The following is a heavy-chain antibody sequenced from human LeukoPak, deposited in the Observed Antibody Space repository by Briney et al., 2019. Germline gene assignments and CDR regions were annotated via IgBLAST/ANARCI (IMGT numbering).Heavy chain of an antibody. Sequence: PSETLSLTCAVYCGSFSGYYWSWIRQPPGKGLEWIGEINHSGSTNYNPSLKSRVTISVDTSKNQFSLKLSSVTAADTAVYYCASLGGDYEGGFDYWGQGTLVTVSS. CDR3: ASLGGDYEGGFDY. V-gene: IGHV4-34*01. J-gene: IGHJ4*02. CDR2: INHSGST. D-gene: IGHD3-16*01. CDR1: CGSFSGYY.